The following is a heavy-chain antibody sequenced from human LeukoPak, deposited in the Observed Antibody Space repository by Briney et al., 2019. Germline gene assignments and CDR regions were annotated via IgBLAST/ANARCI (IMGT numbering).Heavy chain of an antibody. CDR2: INGTAIDT. V-gene: IGHV3-23*01. CDR1: GFTIMNSA. D-gene: IGHD3-22*01. CDR3: AKGPFHYYDSSGYYR. J-gene: IGHJ4*02. Sequence: GGSLRLSCAASGFTIMNSAMNWVRQAPGKGLEWVSAINGTAIDTDYADSVKGRFTIPRDYAKNSLYLQMNSLRAEDTALYYCAKGPFHYYDSSGYYRWGQGTLVTVSS.